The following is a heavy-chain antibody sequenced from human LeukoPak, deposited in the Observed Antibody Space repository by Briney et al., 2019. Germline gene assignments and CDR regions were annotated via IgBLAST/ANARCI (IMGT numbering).Heavy chain of an antibody. Sequence: GGSLRLSCAASGLTFSTYGMTWVRQAPGKGLEWVSGIRGSGSSTSYADSVKGRFTISRDNSNNTLYLQMNSLRADDTAVYYCAKDRGYWGQGTLVTVSS. J-gene: IGHJ4*02. V-gene: IGHV3-23*01. CDR2: IRGSGSST. CDR3: AKDRGY. CDR1: GLTFSTYG.